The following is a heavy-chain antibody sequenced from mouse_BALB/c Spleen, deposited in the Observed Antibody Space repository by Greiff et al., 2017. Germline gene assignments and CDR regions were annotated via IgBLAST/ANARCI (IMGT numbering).Heavy chain of an antibody. V-gene: IGHV3-8*02. CDR2: ISYSGST. Sequence: EVKLMESGPSLVKPSQTLSLTCSVTGDSITSGYWNWIRKFPGNKLEYMGYISYSGSTYYNPSLKSRISITRDTSKNQYYLQLNSVTTEDTATYYCARKDYRYDVFAYWGQGTLVTVSA. J-gene: IGHJ3*01. CDR3: ARKDYRYDVFAY. D-gene: IGHD2-14*01. CDR1: GDSITSGY.